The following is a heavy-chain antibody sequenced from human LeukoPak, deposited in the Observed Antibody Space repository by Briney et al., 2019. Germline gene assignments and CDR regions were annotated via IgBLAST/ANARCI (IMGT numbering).Heavy chain of an antibody. V-gene: IGHV1-69*05. CDR1: GGTFSSYA. CDR2: IIPIFGTA. D-gene: IGHD6-13*01. J-gene: IGHJ6*03. CDR3: ARKVAYSSSWPDYYYYYMDV. Sequence: SVKVSCKASGGTFSSYAISWVRQAPGQGLEWMGGIIPIFGTANYAQKFQGRVTITTDESTSTAYMELSSLRSEDTAVYYCARKVAYSSSWPDYYYYYMDVWGKETTVTVSS.